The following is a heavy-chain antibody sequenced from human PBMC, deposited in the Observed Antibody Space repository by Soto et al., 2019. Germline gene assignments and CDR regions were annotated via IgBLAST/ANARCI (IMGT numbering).Heavy chain of an antibody. V-gene: IGHV3-23*01. J-gene: IGHJ6*02. CDR3: AKDYYDSSDYYYGMDV. CDR2: ISGSGGST. Sequence: GGSLRLSCAASGFTFSSYAMSWVRQAPGKGLEWVSAISGSGGSTYYADSVKGRFTISRDNSKNTLYLQMNSLRAEDTAVYYCAKDYYDSSDYYYGMDVWGQGTSVTVSS. D-gene: IGHD3-22*01. CDR1: GFTFSSYA.